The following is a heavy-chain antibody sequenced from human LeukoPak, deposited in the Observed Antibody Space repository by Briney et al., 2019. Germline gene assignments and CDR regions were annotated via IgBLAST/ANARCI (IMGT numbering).Heavy chain of an antibody. J-gene: IGHJ4*02. CDR1: GFTLPGHT. CDR2: IGGRDDRT. D-gene: IGHD3-3*01. Sequence: GGSLRLSCAASGFTLPGHTMTWLRQAPGNGLEWVSIIGGRDDRTYYADFVKGRFTISRDNSKNILYLQMNNLRAEDTAVYYCAKDPNPLYDLWSGYKWGQGTLVTVSS. V-gene: IGHV3-23*01. CDR3: AKDPNPLYDLWSGYK.